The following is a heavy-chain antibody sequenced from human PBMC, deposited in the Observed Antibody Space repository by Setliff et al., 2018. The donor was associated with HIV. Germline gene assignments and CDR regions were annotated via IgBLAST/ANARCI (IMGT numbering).Heavy chain of an antibody. CDR1: GGSFNGYS. V-gene: IGHV4-34*01. CDR2: INHSGST. CDR3: AREEGGYYYDSSGYYFFDY. Sequence: SETLSLTCAVYGGSFNGYSWTWIRQPPGKGLEWIGGINHSGSTNYNPSLKSRVTISVDTSKSQFSLRLNSVTAADTAVYYCAREEGGYYYDSSGYYFFDYWGQGTLVTVSS. D-gene: IGHD3-22*01. J-gene: IGHJ4*02.